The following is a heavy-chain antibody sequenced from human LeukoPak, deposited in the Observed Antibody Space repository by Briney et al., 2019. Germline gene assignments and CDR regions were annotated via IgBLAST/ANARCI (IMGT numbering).Heavy chain of an antibody. J-gene: IGHJ3*02. V-gene: IGHV3-74*01. Sequence: GGSLRLSCAASGFTFSRYWMHWVRQAPGKGLVWVSRINTDGTSSSYADFVKGRFTISRDNSKNTLYLQMNSLRAEDTAVYYCVREPLGDYGGNTDAFDIWGQGTMGTVSS. CDR3: VREPLGDYGGNTDAFDI. CDR2: INTDGTSS. D-gene: IGHD4-23*01. CDR1: GFTFSRYW.